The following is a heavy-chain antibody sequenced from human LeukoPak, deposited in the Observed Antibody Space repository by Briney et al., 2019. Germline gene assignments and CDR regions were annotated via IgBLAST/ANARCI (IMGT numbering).Heavy chain of an antibody. CDR1: GFTFSSYA. CDR2: ISYDGSNK. CDR3: ASAAIAAAGMIDY. J-gene: IGHJ4*02. Sequence: PGGSLRLSCAAPGFTFSSYAMHWVRQAPGKGLEWVAVISYDGSNKYYADSVKGRFTISRDNSKNTLYLQMNSLRAEDTAVYYCASAAIAAAGMIDYWGQGTLVTVSS. D-gene: IGHD6-13*01. V-gene: IGHV3-30-3*01.